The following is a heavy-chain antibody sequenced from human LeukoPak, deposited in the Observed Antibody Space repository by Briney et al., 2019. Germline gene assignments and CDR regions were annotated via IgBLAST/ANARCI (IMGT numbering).Heavy chain of an antibody. CDR2: IHYSGST. CDR3: ARDLPFDY. J-gene: IGHJ4*02. CDR1: GGSISSYD. V-gene: IGHV4-59*01. Sequence: SETLSLTCRVSGGSISSYDWSWIRQPPGKGLEWIGYIHYSGSTNYDPSLKSRVTISVDTSENQFSLKLTSVTAADTAVYFCARDLPFDYWGQGTLVTVSS.